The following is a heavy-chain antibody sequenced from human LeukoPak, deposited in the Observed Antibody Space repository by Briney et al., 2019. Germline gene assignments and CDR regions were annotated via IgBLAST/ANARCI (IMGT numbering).Heavy chain of an antibody. J-gene: IGHJ3*02. CDR2: KSYDGSNK. V-gene: IGHV3-30-3*01. D-gene: IGHD2-2*02. Sequence: GRSLRLSCAASGFTFSSYAMHWVRQAPGKGLEWVAVKSYDGSNKYYADSVKGRFTISRDNSKNTLYLQMNSLRAEDTAVYYCARPNHYCSSTSCYTLYHDAFDIWGQGTMVTVSS. CDR1: GFTFSSYA. CDR3: ARPNHYCSSTSCYTLYHDAFDI.